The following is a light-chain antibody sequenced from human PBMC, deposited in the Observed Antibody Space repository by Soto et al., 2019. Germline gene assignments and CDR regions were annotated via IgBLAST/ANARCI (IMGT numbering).Light chain of an antibody. CDR3: QQRSNWPS. Sequence: EIVLTQSPATLSLSPGERATLSCRASQSVSSYLAWYQQKPGQAPRLLIYDASNRATGIPARFSGSGSGTDFTLTISSLEPEDFAVYYCQQRSNWPSFGQGTRWR. CDR2: DAS. J-gene: IGKJ5*01. V-gene: IGKV3-11*01. CDR1: QSVSSY.